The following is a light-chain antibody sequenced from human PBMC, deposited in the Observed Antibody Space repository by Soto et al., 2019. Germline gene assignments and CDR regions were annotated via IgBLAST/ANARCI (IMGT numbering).Light chain of an antibody. J-gene: IGKJ4*01. CDR2: DAS. CDR3: QQRSNWPPAT. V-gene: IGKV3-11*01. CDR1: QSVSSY. Sequence: EIVLTQSPATLSLSPGEIATLSCRASQSVSSYLAWYQQKPGQAPRLLIYDASNRATGIPARFSGSGSGTDFTLTNSSLEPEDFEVYYCQQRSNWPPATFGGGTKVEIK.